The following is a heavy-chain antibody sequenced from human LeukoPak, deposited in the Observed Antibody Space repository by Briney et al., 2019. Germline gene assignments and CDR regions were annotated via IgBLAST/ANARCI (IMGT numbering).Heavy chain of an antibody. CDR1: GFTFSRYW. V-gene: IGHV3-7*01. J-gene: IGHJ4*02. Sequence: GGSLRLSCAASGFTFSRYWMTWVRQAPGKGLEWVANIKEDGSENSYVESVKGRITISRDNAKNSLYLQLNSLRAEDTAVYFCARQRYSDYWGQGTLVTVSS. CDR2: IKEDGSEN. CDR3: ARQRYSDY. D-gene: IGHD1-1*01.